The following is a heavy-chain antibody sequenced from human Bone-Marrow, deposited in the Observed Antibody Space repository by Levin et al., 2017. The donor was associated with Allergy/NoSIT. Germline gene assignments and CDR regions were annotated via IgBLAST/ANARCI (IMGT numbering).Heavy chain of an antibody. CDR1: DDSIGSSSYY. D-gene: IGHD1-26*01. CDR2: LYYGGTS. V-gene: IGHV4-39*07. CDR3: ARDKKVGSWFDP. Sequence: KASETLSLTCTVSDDSIGSSSYYWAWIRQPPGKGLEWIGSLYYGGTSYFNSSLKSRVTISADTSKNQFSLNLSSVTAADTAVYYCARDKKVGSWFDPWGQGTLVIVSS. J-gene: IGHJ5*02.